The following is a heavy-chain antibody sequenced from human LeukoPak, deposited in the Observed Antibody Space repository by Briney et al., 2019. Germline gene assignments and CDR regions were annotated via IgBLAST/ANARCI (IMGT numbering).Heavy chain of an antibody. CDR1: GFTFSNYA. CDR3: AKGRGTYYRLDY. V-gene: IGHV3-23*01. D-gene: IGHD1-26*01. J-gene: IGHJ4*02. CDR2: ISDSGGST. Sequence: GGSLRLSCAASGFTFSNYAMSWVRRAPGKGLEWVSAISDSGGSTYYADSVKGRFTISRDNSKNTLYLQMSSLRAEGTAVYYCAKGRGTYYRLDYWGQGTLVTVSS.